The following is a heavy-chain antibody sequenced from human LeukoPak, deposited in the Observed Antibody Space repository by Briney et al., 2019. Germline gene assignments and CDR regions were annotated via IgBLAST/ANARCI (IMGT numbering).Heavy chain of an antibody. CDR1: GRSFSGYY. D-gene: IGHD4-23*01. V-gene: IGHV4-34*01. CDR3: ARFDGGNAGY. J-gene: IGHJ4*02. CDR2: IHHSGGT. Sequence: SETLSLTCRVYGRSFSGYYWSWIRQPPGKGLEWIGEIHHSGGTNYNPSLRSRVTMSVDTSQNQFSLKLSSVTAADTAVYYCARFDGGNAGYWGQGTLVTVSS.